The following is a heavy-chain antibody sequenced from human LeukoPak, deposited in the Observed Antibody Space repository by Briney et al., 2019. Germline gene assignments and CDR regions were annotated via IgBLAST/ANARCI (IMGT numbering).Heavy chain of an antibody. CDR2: IYYSGST. J-gene: IGHJ4*02. D-gene: IGHD2-8*01. CDR1: GGSISSSSYC. CDR3: ARVGYTGTKYYFDY. Sequence: SETLSPTCTVSGGSISSSSYCWGWVRQPPGKGLEWIGSIYYSGSTYYNPSLKSRVTISVDTSKNQLSLKLSSVTAADTAVYYCARVGYTGTKYYFDYWGQGTLVTVSS. V-gene: IGHV4-39*07.